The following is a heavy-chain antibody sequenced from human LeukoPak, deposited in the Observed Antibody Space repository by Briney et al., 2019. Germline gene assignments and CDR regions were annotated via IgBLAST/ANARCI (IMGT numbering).Heavy chain of an antibody. J-gene: IGHJ4*02. CDR2: IYDSGST. V-gene: IGHV4-59*01. CDR3: ARHDLSRDSSSGDY. CDR1: GGSLSSYY. Sequence: SETLSLTCTISGGSLSSYYWSRIRQPPGKGLEWIGYIYDSGSTNYNPSLKSRVTISVDTSKNQFFLKLNSVTAADTAVYYCARHDLSRDSSSGDYWGQGILVTVSS. D-gene: IGHD6-6*01.